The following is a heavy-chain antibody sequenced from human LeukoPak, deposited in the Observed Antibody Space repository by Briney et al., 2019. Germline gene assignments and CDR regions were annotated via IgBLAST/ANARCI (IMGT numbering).Heavy chain of an antibody. D-gene: IGHD6-13*01. CDR1: GGSISSGGYS. CDR3: ARENGSSWYNRGYYFDY. J-gene: IGHJ4*02. CDR2: IYHSGST. Sequence: SETLSLTCAVAGGSISSGGYSWSWIRQPPGKGLEWIGFIYHSGSTYYNPSLKSRVTISVDRSKNQFSLKLSSVTAADTAVYYCARENGSSWYNRGYYFDYWGQGTLVTVSS. V-gene: IGHV4-30-2*01.